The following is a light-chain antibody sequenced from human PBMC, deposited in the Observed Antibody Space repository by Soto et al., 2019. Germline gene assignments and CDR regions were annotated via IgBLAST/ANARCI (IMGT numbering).Light chain of an antibody. Sequence: EMVLTQPPGTLSLSPGERATLSCRVSQSVSTNQLAWYQQKPGQAPRLLIYGASSRATGIADRFSGSGSGTDFTLTISRLEPEDFAVYYCQQYGSSPWTFGQGTKVDIK. V-gene: IGKV3-20*01. CDR1: QSVSTNQ. J-gene: IGKJ1*01. CDR2: GAS. CDR3: QQYGSSPWT.